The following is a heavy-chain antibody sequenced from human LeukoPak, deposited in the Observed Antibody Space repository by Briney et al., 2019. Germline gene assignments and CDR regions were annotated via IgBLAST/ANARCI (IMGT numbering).Heavy chain of an antibody. Sequence: SGTLSLTCAVSGGSISSSNWWSWVRQPPGKGLEWIGEIYHSGSTNYNPSLKSRVTISVDKSKNQFSLRLSSVTAADTAVYYCARDLGPYYGSGSYYNPIGYMDVWGKGTTVTVSS. CDR2: IYHSGST. D-gene: IGHD3-10*01. V-gene: IGHV4-4*02. J-gene: IGHJ6*03. CDR3: ARDLGPYYGSGSYYNPIGYMDV. CDR1: GGSISSSNW.